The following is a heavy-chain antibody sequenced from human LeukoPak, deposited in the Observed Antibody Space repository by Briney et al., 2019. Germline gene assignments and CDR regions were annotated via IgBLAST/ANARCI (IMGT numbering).Heavy chain of an antibody. CDR3: ARQNLYYDFWSGYYGETKPLDY. CDR2: IYYSGST. D-gene: IGHD3-3*01. Sequence: SETLSLTCTVSGGSISSSSYYWGWIRQPPGKGLEWIGSIYYSGSTYYNPSLKSRVTTSVDTSKNQFSLKLSSVTAADTAVYYCARQNLYYDFWSGYYGETKPLDYWGQGTLVTVSS. J-gene: IGHJ4*02. V-gene: IGHV4-39*07. CDR1: GGSISSSSYY.